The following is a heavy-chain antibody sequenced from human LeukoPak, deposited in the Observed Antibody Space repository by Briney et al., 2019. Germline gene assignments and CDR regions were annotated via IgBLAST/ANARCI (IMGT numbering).Heavy chain of an antibody. CDR3: ARVYDYVWGSYRKNYYFAY. J-gene: IGHJ4*02. CDR1: GFTFSSHG. Sequence: GGSLRLSCAASGFTFSSHGMSWVRQAPGKGLEWVSTITGSGGSTYYADSVKGRFTISRDNSKNTLILHMNSLRAEDTAVYYCARVYDYVWGSYRKNYYFAYWGQGTLVTVSS. CDR2: ITGSGGST. V-gene: IGHV3-23*01. D-gene: IGHD3-16*02.